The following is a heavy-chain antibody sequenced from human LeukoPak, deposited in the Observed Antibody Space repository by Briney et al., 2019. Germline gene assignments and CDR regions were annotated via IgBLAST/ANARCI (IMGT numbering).Heavy chain of an antibody. J-gene: IGHJ4*02. CDR2: ISGSGGST. V-gene: IGHV3-23*01. CDR3: ARAETWYYFGY. Sequence: GGSLRLSCAASGFTFSSYAMSWVRQAPGKGLEWVSAISGSGGSTYYADSVKGRFTISRDNSKNTLYLQMNSLRPEDTAVYYCARAETWYYFGYWGQGTLVTVSS. D-gene: IGHD1-14*01. CDR1: GFTFSSYA.